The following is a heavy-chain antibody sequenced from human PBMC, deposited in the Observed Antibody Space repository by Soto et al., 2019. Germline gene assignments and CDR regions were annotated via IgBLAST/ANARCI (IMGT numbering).Heavy chain of an antibody. CDR3: TKDSYSSIIVVRFDY. CDR2: IKSKTDGGTP. CDR1: GFTFSNAW. Sequence: GGSLRLSCAASGFTFSNAWINWVRQAPGKGLEWVGRIKSKTDGGTPDYAAPVKGRFAISRDDSKNMVYLQMNSLKTEDTGINYCTKDSYSSIIVVRFDYWGHGTLVTVSS. J-gene: IGHJ4*01. V-gene: IGHV3-15*07. D-gene: IGHD3-22*01.